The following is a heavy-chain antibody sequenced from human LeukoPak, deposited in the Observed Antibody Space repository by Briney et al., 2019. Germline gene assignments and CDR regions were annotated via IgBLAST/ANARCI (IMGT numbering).Heavy chain of an antibody. CDR1: GGTFSSYA. V-gene: IGHV1-69*05. D-gene: IGHD3-3*01. J-gene: IGHJ4*02. CDR3: AATVLRFLESSFDY. Sequence: ASVKVSCKASGGTFSSYAITWVRQAPGQGLEWMGGIIPISGTPRYAQKFQGRVTMTRDTSISTAYMELSRLRSDDTAVYYCAATVLRFLESSFDYWGQGTLVTVSS. CDR2: IIPISGTP.